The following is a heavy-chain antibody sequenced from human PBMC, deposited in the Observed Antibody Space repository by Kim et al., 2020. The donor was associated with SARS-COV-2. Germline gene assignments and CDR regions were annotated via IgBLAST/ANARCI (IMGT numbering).Heavy chain of an antibody. J-gene: IGHJ5*02. D-gene: IGHD3-10*01. CDR1: GGSISTYH. CDR2: VSYSGST. Sequence: SETLSLTCTVSGGSISTYHWTWIRQPPGKGLEWIGYVSYSGSTNYNPSLKSRVTISIDTSRNQFSLKLSSVTAADTAVYYCARHGDVFGSWYFDPWGQGT. V-gene: IGHV4-59*08. CDR3: ARHGDVFGSWYFDP.